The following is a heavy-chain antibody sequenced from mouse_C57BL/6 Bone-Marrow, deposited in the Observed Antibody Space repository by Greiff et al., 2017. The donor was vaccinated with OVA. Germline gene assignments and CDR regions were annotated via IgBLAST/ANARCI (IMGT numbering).Heavy chain of an antibody. CDR2: IWWDDDK. CDR3: APRAPYYYGSSYGY. D-gene: IGHD1-1*01. J-gene: IGHJ2*01. V-gene: IGHV8-8*01. Sequence: QVTLKVSGPGLFQPSQTLSLTCSFSGFSLSTFGMGVGWIRQPSGTGLEWLAHIWWDDDKYYNQALKRRLTISKDTPKNQVSPKLANVHTADTATYYCAPRAPYYYGSSYGYWGQGTTLTVSS. CDR1: GFSLSTFGMG.